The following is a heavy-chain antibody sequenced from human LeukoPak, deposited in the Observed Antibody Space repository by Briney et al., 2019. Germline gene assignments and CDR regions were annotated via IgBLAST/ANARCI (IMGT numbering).Heavy chain of an antibody. CDR2: IIPIFGTA. CDR3: AKSHGYYGDNWFDP. CDR1: GGTFSSYA. Sequence: ASVKVSCKASGGTFSSYAISWVRQAPGQGLEWMGGIIPIFGTANYAQKFQGRVTITTDESTSTAYMELSSLRSEDTAAYYCAKSHGYYGDNWFDPWGQGTLVTVSS. D-gene: IGHD3-3*01. V-gene: IGHV1-69*05. J-gene: IGHJ5*02.